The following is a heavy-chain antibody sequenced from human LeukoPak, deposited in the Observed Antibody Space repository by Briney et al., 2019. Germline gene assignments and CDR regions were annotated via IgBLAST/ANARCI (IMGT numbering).Heavy chain of an antibody. V-gene: IGHV3-21*01. D-gene: IGHD6-6*01. Sequence: GGSLRLSCAASGFTFSSYSMNWVRQAPGKRLEWVSSISSSSSYIYYADSVKGRFTISRDNAKNSLYLQMNSLRAEDTAVYYCARGGAARHDYWGQGTLVTVSS. J-gene: IGHJ4*02. CDR3: ARGGAARHDY. CDR2: ISSSSSYI. CDR1: GFTFSSYS.